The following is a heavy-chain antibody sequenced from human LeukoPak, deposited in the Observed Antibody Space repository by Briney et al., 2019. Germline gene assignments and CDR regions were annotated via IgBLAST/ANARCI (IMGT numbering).Heavy chain of an antibody. CDR2: IYYSGST. CDR3: AREGATGDAFDI. Sequence: PSETLSLTCTVSGGSISSYYWSWIRQPAGKGLEWIGYIYYSGSTNYNPSLKSRVTISVDTSKNQFSLKLSSVTAADTAVYYCAREGATGDAFDIWGQGTMVTVSS. J-gene: IGHJ3*02. D-gene: IGHD5-12*01. V-gene: IGHV4-59*01. CDR1: GGSISSYY.